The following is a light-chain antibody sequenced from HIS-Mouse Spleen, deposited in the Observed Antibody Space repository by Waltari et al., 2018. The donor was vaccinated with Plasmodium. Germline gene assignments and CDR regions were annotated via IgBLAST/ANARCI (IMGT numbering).Light chain of an antibody. Sequence: MTQSPSLLSASTGDRVTISCRMSQSVSSNLAWYQQKPGQAPRLLIYGASTRATGIPARFSGSGSGTEFTLTISSMQSEDFAVYYCQQYNNWPRTFGQGTKVEIK. CDR2: GAS. CDR3: QQYNNWPRT. J-gene: IGKJ1*01. V-gene: IGKV3-15*01. CDR1: QSVSSN.